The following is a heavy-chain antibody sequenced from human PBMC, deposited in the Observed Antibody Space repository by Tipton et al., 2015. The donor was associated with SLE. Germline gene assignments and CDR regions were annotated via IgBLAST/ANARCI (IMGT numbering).Heavy chain of an antibody. CDR1: GFTFSSYA. CDR3: TKDALPYFDY. Sequence: SLRLSCAASGFTFSSYAMSWVRQAPGKGLEWVSVIYSGGSTYYADSVKGRFTISRDNSKNTLYLQMNSLRAEDTAVYYCTKDALPYFDYWGQGTLLTVSS. D-gene: IGHD1-26*01. CDR2: IYSGGST. V-gene: IGHV3-23*03. J-gene: IGHJ4*02.